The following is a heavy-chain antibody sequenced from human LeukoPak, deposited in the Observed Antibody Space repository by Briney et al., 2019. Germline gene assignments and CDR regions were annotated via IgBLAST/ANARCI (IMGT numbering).Heavy chain of an antibody. Sequence: PGGPLRLSCAASGFTFSSYWIHWVRQAPGKGWVGASRINVDGSGTGYAGSVKGRFNISRDNAQNTLYLQMNSLRAEDTAVYYCSREIRAACTDSWGQGTLVTVSS. V-gene: IGHV3-74*01. D-gene: IGHD6-13*01. CDR2: INVDGSGT. CDR3: SREIRAACTDS. J-gene: IGHJ4*02. CDR1: GFTFSSYW.